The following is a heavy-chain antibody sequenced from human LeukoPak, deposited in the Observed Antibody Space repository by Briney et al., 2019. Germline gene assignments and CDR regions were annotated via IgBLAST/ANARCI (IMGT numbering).Heavy chain of an antibody. D-gene: IGHD6-19*01. Sequence: ASVKVSCKASGYTFTSYDINWVRQATGQGLEWMGWMNPNSGNTGYAQKFQGRVTITADKSTSTAYMELSSLRSEDTAVYYCARTAVADLDYWGQGTLVTVSS. CDR3: ARTAVADLDY. V-gene: IGHV1-8*01. CDR2: MNPNSGNT. CDR1: GYTFTSYD. J-gene: IGHJ4*02.